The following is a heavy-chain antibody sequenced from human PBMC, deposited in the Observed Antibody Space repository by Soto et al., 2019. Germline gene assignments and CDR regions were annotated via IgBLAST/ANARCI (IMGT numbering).Heavy chain of an antibody. CDR1: GYTFTSYY. CDR2: INPSGGST. Sequence: GASVKVSCKASGYTFTSYYMHWVRQAPGQGLEWMGIINPSGGSTSYAQKFQGRVTMTRDTSTSTVYMELSSLRSEDTAVYYCAGVRGGKQNYYYGMAVWGQGTTVTVSS. D-gene: IGHD2-15*01. V-gene: IGHV1-46*01. J-gene: IGHJ6*02. CDR3: AGVRGGKQNYYYGMAV.